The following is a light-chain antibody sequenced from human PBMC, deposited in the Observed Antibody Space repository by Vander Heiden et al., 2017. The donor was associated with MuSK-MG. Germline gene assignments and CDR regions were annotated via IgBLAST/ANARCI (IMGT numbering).Light chain of an antibody. CDR2: QAS. J-gene: IGKJ1*01. Sequence: DIPMTQSPSILSASVGDRVIITCRASQSINDWLAWYQQKPGKAPKLLIYQASTLENGVPSRFSGGGSGTEFTLTISSLQPDDFATYYCQEEENYSPTFGQGTKVE. CDR1: QSINDW. V-gene: IGKV1-5*01. CDR3: QEEENYSPT.